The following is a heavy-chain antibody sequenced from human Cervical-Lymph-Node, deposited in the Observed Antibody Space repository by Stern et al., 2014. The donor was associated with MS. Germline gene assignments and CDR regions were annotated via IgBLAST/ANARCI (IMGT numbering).Heavy chain of an antibody. J-gene: IGHJ5*02. CDR2: IWYDGSNE. CDR1: GFTFSRNG. CDR3: VAYASGDNINH. Sequence: QLVQSGGGVVQPGRSLRLSCAASGFTFSRNGMHWVRQAPGKGLEWVAVIWYDGSNENYVDSVKGRFTISRDNSKNTLYLQMNTLRVEDTAVYYCVAYASGDNINHWGQGTLVTVSS. V-gene: IGHV3-33*01. D-gene: IGHD2-2*01.